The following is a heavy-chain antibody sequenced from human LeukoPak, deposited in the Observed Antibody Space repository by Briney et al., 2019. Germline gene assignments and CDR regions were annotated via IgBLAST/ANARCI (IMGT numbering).Heavy chain of an antibody. Sequence: ASVKVSCKACGYTFTSYGISWVRQAPGQGLEWMGWISAYNGNTNYAQKLQGRVTMTTDTSTSTAYMELRSLRSDDTAVYYCARDTTRYYYNSSGYPDYWGQGTLVTVSS. D-gene: IGHD3-22*01. CDR3: ARDTTRYYYNSSGYPDY. CDR1: GYTFTSYG. CDR2: ISAYNGNT. V-gene: IGHV1-18*01. J-gene: IGHJ4*02.